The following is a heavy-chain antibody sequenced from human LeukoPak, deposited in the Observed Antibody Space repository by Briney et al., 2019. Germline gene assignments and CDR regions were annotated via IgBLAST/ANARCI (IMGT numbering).Heavy chain of an antibody. CDR3: ARNPGYSSEDPLTGFDY. Sequence: GASVKVSCKASGYTFTSYGISWVRQAPGQGLEWMGWISAYNGNTNYAQKLQGRVTMTTDTSTSTAYMELRSLRSDDTAVYYCARNPGYSSEDPLTGFDYWGQGTLVTVSS. J-gene: IGHJ4*02. D-gene: IGHD6-25*01. V-gene: IGHV1-18*01. CDR1: GYTFTSYG. CDR2: ISAYNGNT.